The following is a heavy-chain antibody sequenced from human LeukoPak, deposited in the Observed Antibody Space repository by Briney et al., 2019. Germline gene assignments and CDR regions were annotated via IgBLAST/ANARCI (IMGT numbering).Heavy chain of an antibody. CDR2: IYSSVST. CDR1: GGSISSNAYY. D-gene: IGHD1-26*01. CDR3: AYSGSYGHLGY. J-gene: IGHJ4*02. Sequence: PSETLSLTCTVSGGSISSNAYYWAWIRQPPGKGLEWIGSIYSSVSTYYNPSLKSRVTISVDTSKNQFSLRLSSVTTADTALYYCAYSGSYGHLGYWGQGIPVTVSS. V-gene: IGHV4-39*01.